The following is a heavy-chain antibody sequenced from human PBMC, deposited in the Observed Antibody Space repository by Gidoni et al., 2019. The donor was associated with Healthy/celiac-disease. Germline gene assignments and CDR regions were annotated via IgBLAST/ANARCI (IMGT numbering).Heavy chain of an antibody. CDR2: ISYDGSNK. V-gene: IGHV3-30*18. D-gene: IGHD2-2*01. CDR1: GFTFSSYG. CDR3: AKDLRRQCSSTSCYEAYYYYYGMDV. Sequence: QVQLVESGGGVVQPGRSLRLYCAASGFTFSSYGMHWVRQAPGKGLGWVAVISYDGSNKYYADSVQGRFTISRDNSKNTLYLQMNSLRAEDTAVYYCAKDLRRQCSSTSCYEAYYYYYGMDVWGQGTTVTVSS. J-gene: IGHJ6*02.